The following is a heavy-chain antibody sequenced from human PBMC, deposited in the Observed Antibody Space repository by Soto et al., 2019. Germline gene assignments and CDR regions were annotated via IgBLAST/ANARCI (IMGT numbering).Heavy chain of an antibody. CDR1: GFSLSTSGMC. Sequence: SGPTLVNPTQTLTLTCTFSGFSLSTSGMCVSWIRQPPGKALEWLALIDWDDDKYYSTSLKTRLTISKDTSKNQVVLTMTNMDPVDTATYYCARISTIFGVVVPGLYYYGMDVWGQGTTVTVSS. CDR2: IDWDDDK. CDR3: ARISTIFGVVVPGLYYYGMDV. V-gene: IGHV2-70*01. J-gene: IGHJ6*02. D-gene: IGHD3-3*01.